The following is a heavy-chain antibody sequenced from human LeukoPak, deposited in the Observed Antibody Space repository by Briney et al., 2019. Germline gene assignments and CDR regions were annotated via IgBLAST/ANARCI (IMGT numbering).Heavy chain of an antibody. CDR3: AAIGITMIVVVTPDY. CDR1: GGSISSSSYY. D-gene: IGHD3-22*01. Sequence: SETLSLTCTVSGGSISSSSYYWGWIRQPPGKGLERIGSIYYSGSTYYNASLKSRVTISVDTSKNKFSLKLSSVTAADTAVYYCAAIGITMIVVVTPDYWGQGTLVTVSS. V-gene: IGHV4-39*01. J-gene: IGHJ4*02. CDR2: IYYSGST.